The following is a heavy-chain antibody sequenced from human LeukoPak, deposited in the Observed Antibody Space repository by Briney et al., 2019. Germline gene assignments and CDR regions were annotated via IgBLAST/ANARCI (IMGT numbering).Heavy chain of an antibody. Sequence: GGSLRLSCAASGFSFSNYAMSWVRQAPGKGLEWVANIKQDGSEKYYVDSVKGRFTISRDNAKNSLYLQMNSLRAEDTAVYYCARGRGLLGYWGQGTLVTVSS. D-gene: IGHD3-16*01. CDR1: GFSFSNYA. CDR2: IKQDGSEK. CDR3: ARGRGLLGY. J-gene: IGHJ4*02. V-gene: IGHV3-7*01.